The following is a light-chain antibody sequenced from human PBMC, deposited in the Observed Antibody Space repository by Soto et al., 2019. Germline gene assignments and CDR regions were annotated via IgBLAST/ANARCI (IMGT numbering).Light chain of an antibody. CDR1: QNIVTF. CDR2: DGS. CDR3: QQYDNLPYT. V-gene: IGKV1-33*01. J-gene: IGKJ5*01. Sequence: DIHMTQSPSSLSVSFADRVTINFRASQNIVTFLNGYQQKPGKDPKLLIYDGSNLETGVPSRLCGSGSGTDVTSTISSLQPEDIATYYCQQYDNLPYTFGQGTRLEIK.